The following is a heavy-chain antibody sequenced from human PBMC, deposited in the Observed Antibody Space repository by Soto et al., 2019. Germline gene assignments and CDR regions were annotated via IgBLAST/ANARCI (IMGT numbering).Heavy chain of an antibody. V-gene: IGHV4-34*01. D-gene: IGHD6-13*01. J-gene: IGHJ4*02. Sequence: PSETLSLTCAVYGGSFSGYYLSWMRQPPGKGLEWIGEINHSGSTNYNPSLKSRVTISVDTSKNQFALKLSSVTAADTAVYYCARGPYSSSWSRPFDYWGQGTLVTVYS. CDR2: INHSGST. CDR1: GGSFSGYY. CDR3: ARGPYSSSWSRPFDY.